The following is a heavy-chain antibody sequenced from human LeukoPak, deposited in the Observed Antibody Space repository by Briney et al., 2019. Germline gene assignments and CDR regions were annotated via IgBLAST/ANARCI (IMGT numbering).Heavy chain of an antibody. CDR1: GFTFSSYA. CDR3: AEDLERGGGYDLFDY. Sequence: GGSLRLSCAASGFTFSSYAMSWVRQAPGKGLEWVSAISGSGGSTYHADSVKGRFTISRDNSKNTLYLQMNSLRAEDTAVYYCAEDLERGGGYDLFDYWGQGTLVTVSS. J-gene: IGHJ4*02. D-gene: IGHD5-12*01. V-gene: IGHV3-23*01. CDR2: ISGSGGST.